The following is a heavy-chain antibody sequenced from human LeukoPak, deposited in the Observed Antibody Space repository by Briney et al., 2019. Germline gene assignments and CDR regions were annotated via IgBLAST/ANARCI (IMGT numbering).Heavy chain of an antibody. J-gene: IGHJ5*02. CDR2: IYTSGST. CDR1: GGSISSYY. D-gene: IGHD3-9*01. CDR3: AREYHDILTGYRWFDP. Sequence: SETLSLTCTVSGGSISSYYWSWIRQPAGKGLEWIGRIYTSGSTNYNPSLKSRVTMSVDTSKNQFSLKLSSVTAADTAVYYCAREYHDILTGYRWFDPWGQGTLVTVSS. V-gene: IGHV4-4*07.